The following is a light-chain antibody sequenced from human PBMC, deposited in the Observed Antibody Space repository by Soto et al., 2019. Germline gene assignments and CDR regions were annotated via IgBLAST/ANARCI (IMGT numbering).Light chain of an antibody. Sequence: QSALTQPASVSGSPGQSITISCTGTSSDVGGYNFVSWYQQHPGKAPKLLIHDVSNRPSGVSTRFSGSKSGNTASLSISGLQAEDEAEYYCSSYTSISTYVVFGGGIQLTVL. CDR2: DVS. CDR3: SSYTSISTYVV. J-gene: IGLJ2*01. V-gene: IGLV2-14*03. CDR1: SSDVGGYNF.